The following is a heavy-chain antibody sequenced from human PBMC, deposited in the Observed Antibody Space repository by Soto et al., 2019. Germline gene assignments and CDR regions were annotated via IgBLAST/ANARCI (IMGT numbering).Heavy chain of an antibody. V-gene: IGHV2-70*04. D-gene: IGHD3-10*01. Sequence: SGPTLANPTHTLPLTCTFSGYSPSTCGMRVSWIRQPPGQALEWLARDGWDDDIFYSTSLKTRLTISKDNSKNQVVLTMTNMDPVDTPTYYCARGPSRVVRGVEDYYSGMDVWGQGSTVTVSS. CDR1: GYSPSTCGMR. CDR2: DGWDDDI. J-gene: IGHJ6*02. CDR3: ARGPSRVVRGVEDYYSGMDV.